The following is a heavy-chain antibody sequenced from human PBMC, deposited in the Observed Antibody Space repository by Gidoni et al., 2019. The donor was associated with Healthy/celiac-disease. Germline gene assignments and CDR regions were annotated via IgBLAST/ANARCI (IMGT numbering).Heavy chain of an antibody. CDR1: GVTFSCYA. CDR3: AKRGELAVTFVDY. V-gene: IGHV3-23*01. Sequence: DVQLLEAGGGLVQDGGSAMLPCASSGVTFSCYAMSWVRPAPGKGLVVFSPISGSGGSTYYADSVKCRFTISRDNSKNTLYLQMNSLRAEDTAVYYCAKRGELAVTFVDYWGQGTLVTVSS. J-gene: IGHJ4*02. CDR2: ISGSGGST. D-gene: IGHD2-21*02.